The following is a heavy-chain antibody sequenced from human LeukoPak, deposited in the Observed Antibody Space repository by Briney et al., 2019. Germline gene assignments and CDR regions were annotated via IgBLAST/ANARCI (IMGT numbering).Heavy chain of an antibody. CDR1: GGSVNSYY. J-gene: IGHJ6*02. Sequence: PSETLSLTCAVSGGSVNSYYRSWIRQPPGKGLEWIGYIHYSGSTDYNPSLKSRVTISVDTSKNQFSLKMNSMTAADTAMYYCARVSYDILTGYPERRGYYGMDVWGQGTTVTVSS. V-gene: IGHV4-59*02. CDR2: IHYSGST. D-gene: IGHD3-9*01. CDR3: ARVSYDILTGYPERRGYYGMDV.